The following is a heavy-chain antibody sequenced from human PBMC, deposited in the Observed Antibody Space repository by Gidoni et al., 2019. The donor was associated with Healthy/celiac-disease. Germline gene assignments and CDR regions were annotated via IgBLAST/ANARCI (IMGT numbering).Heavy chain of an antibody. V-gene: IGHV3-30*01. D-gene: IGHD3-9*01. CDR1: GFTFSSYA. CDR3: ARVFDGATGLVVSAFDI. CDR2: ISYDGSNK. J-gene: IGHJ3*02. Sequence: QVQLVESGGGVVQPGRSLRLSCAASGFTFSSYAMHWVCQAPGKGLEWVAVISYDGSNKYYADSVKGRFTISRDNSKNTLYLQMNSLRAEDTAVYYCARVFDGATGLVVSAFDIWGQGTMVTVSS.